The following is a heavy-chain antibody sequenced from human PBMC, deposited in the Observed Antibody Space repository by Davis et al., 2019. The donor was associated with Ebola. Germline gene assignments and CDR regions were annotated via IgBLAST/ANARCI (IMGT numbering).Heavy chain of an antibody. J-gene: IGHJ6*04. CDR3: ARGGDIVVVPAAMGFVGDYDGMDV. D-gene: IGHD2-2*01. CDR1: GFTFSTYY. V-gene: IGHV3-7*01. CDR2: IPHVGSEK. Sequence: GESLKISCAASGFTFSTYYITWVRQAPGKGLGWVATIPHVGSEKYSVDSVYGRFTSSRDNAKNSVYLQMNSLRAEDTAVYYCARGGDIVVVPAAMGFVGDYDGMDVWGKGTTVTVSS.